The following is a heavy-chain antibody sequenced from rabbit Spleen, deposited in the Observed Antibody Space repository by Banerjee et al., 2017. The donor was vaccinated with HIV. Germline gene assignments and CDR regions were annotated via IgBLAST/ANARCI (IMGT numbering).Heavy chain of an antibody. J-gene: IGHJ3*01. Sequence: QSLEESGGDLVKPGASLTLTCTASGFSFSSSDYMCWVRQAPGRGLEWIACINAVTGKAVYASWAKGRFTFSKTSSTTVTLQMTSLTAADTATYFCARAVDSLTRLDLWVPGTLVTVS. CDR2: INAVTGKA. CDR1: GFSFSSSDY. CDR3: ARAVDSLTRLDL. D-gene: IGHD2-1*01. V-gene: IGHV1S40*01.